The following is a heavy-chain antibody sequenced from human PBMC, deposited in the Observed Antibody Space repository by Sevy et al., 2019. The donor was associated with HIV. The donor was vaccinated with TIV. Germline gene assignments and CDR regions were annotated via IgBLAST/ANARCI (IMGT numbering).Heavy chain of an antibody. D-gene: IGHD3-3*01. V-gene: IGHV4-34*01. CDR1: GGSFSGYY. Sequence: SETLSLTCAVYGGSFSGYYWSWIRQPPGKGLEWIGEINHSGSTNYNPPLKSRVTISVDTSKNQFSLKLSSVTAADTAVYYCARGKVDRSGSRYYGMDVWGQGTTVTVSS. J-gene: IGHJ6*02. CDR2: INHSGST. CDR3: ARGKVDRSGSRYYGMDV.